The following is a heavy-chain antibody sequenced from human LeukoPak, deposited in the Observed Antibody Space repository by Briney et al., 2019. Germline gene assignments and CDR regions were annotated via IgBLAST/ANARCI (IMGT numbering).Heavy chain of an antibody. CDR1: GYTFTGYY. V-gene: IGHV1-2*02. Sequence: GASVKVSCKASGYTFTGYYMHWVRQAPGQGLEWMGWINPNSGGTNYAQKFQGRVTMTRDTSISTAYMELSRLRSDDTAVCYCARDGSGNFWSGYYPYYFDYWGQGTLVTVSS. D-gene: IGHD3-3*01. CDR3: ARDGSGNFWSGYYPYYFDY. J-gene: IGHJ4*02. CDR2: INPNSGGT.